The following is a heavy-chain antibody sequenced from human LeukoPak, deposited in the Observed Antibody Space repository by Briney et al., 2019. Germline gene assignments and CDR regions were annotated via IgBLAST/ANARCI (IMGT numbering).Heavy chain of an antibody. Sequence: PSETLSLTCTVSGGSISTYYWSWIRQPPGKGLEWIGYIYYSGSTNYNPSLKSRVTISVDTSKNQFSLKLSSVTAADTAVYYCSRSVGSSNWFGPWGQGTLVTVSS. CDR1: GGSISTYY. V-gene: IGHV4-59*01. D-gene: IGHD1-26*01. CDR3: SRSVGSSNWFGP. CDR2: IYYSGST. J-gene: IGHJ5*02.